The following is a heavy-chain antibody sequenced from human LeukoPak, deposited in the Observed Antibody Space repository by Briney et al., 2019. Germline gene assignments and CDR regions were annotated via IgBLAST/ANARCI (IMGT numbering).Heavy chain of an antibody. J-gene: IGHJ2*01. Sequence: SQTLSLTCAISGDSVSSNSAAWNCIRHSPSRGLEWLVITYYISKWYNDYAVSVKGRITINPDTSKNQFSLQLNSVTPEDTAVYYCAREDTRNYGGNSGFWYFDLWGRGTLVTVSS. V-gene: IGHV6-1*01. CDR1: GDSVSSNSAA. CDR2: TYYISKWYN. CDR3: AREDTRNYGGNSGFWYFDL. D-gene: IGHD4-17*01.